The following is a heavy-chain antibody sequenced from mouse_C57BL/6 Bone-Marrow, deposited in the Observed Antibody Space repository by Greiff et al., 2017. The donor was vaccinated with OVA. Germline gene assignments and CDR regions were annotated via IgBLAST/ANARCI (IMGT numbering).Heavy chain of an antibody. D-gene: IGHD2-2*01. Sequence: QVQLQQSGAELMKPGASVKLSCKATGYTFTGYWIEWVKQRPGHGLEWIGEILPGSGSTNYTDKFKGKATFTADTSTNTAYMQLSSLTTEDSDIYDCERDGYDYFDYWGQGTTLTVSS. CDR1: GYTFTGYW. CDR2: ILPGSGST. CDR3: ERDGYDYFDY. V-gene: IGHV1-9*01. J-gene: IGHJ2*01.